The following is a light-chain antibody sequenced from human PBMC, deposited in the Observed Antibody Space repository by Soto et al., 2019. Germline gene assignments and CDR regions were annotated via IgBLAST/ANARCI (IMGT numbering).Light chain of an antibody. J-gene: IGLJ2*01. V-gene: IGLV1-40*01. Sequence: QSVLTQPPSVSGAPGQRVTISCTGSSSNIGAGYDVHWYQQLPGTAPKLLIYGNNNRPSGVPDRFSGSKSGTSASLAITGLQAEDEADYYCQSYDSSHVVFGGGTQLTVL. CDR1: SSNIGAGYD. CDR3: QSYDSSHVV. CDR2: GNN.